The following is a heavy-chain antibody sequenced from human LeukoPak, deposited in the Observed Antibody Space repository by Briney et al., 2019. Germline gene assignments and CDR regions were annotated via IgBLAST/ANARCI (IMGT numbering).Heavy chain of an antibody. CDR3: ARALYSASWSY. CDR1: GGPISNYY. J-gene: IGHJ4*02. D-gene: IGHD6-13*01. CDR2: IYNSGNT. V-gene: IGHV4-59*01. Sequence: SETLSLTCTVSGGPISNYYWTWIRQPPGKGLESIGYIYNSGNTNYNPSLKSRVTISVDTSKNQFSLELSSVTTSDTAVCYCARALYSASWSYWGPGTLVTVSS.